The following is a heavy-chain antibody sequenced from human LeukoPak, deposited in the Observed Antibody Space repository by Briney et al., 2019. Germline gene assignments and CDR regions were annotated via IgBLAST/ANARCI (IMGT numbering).Heavy chain of an antibody. J-gene: IGHJ4*02. D-gene: IGHD3-22*01. CDR1: GGSFSGYY. V-gene: IGHV4-34*01. Sequence: PSETLSLTCAVYGGSFSGYYWSWIRQPPGKGLEWIGEINHRGSTNYNPSLKSRVTISVDTSKNQFSLKLSSVTAADTAVYYCARHYYDSSGHFPTDYWGQGTLVTVSS. CDR3: ARHYYDSSGHFPTDY. CDR2: INHRGST.